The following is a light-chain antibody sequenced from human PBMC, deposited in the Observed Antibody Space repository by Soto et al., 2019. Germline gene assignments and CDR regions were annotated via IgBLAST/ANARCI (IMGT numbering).Light chain of an antibody. CDR2: WAS. J-gene: IGKJ3*01. CDR1: QSVLYSSNNKNY. CDR3: QQYYATRPS. Sequence: DIVMTQSPDSLTVSLGERATINCKSSQSVLYSSNNKNYLAWYQQKSGQPPKLLISWASARESGVPDRFSGSGSGTDFTLPISSLQAEDVAVYYCQQYYATRPSFGPGTKVNIK. V-gene: IGKV4-1*01.